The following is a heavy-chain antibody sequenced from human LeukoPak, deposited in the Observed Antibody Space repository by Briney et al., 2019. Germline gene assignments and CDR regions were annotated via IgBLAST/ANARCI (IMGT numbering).Heavy chain of an antibody. CDR2: ISAYNGNT. CDR3: ARDVDTSMAYYFDC. J-gene: IGHJ4*02. V-gene: IGHV1-18*04. Sequence: GASVKVSCKASGYTFTGYYIHWVRQAPGQGLEWMGWISAYNGNTNYAQRVQGRVTMTTDTSTSTAYMELRSLRSDDTAVYYCARDVDTSMAYYFDCWGQGTLVTVSS. CDR1: GYTFTGYY. D-gene: IGHD5-18*01.